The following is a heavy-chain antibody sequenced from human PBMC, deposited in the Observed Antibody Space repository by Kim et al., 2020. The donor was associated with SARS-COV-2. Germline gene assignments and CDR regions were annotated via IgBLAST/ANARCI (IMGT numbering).Heavy chain of an antibody. CDR2: ISSSSSYT. CDR1: GFTFSDYY. V-gene: IGHV3-11*06. J-gene: IGHJ3*02. Sequence: GGSLRLSCAASGFTFSDYYMSWIRQAPGKGLEWVSYISSSSSYTNYADSVKGRFTISRDNAKNSLYLQMNSLRAEDTAVYYCAIQQPMYYYDSSGYPTKSHTGAFDIWGQGTMVTVSS. D-gene: IGHD3-22*01. CDR3: AIQQPMYYYDSSGYPTKSHTGAFDI.